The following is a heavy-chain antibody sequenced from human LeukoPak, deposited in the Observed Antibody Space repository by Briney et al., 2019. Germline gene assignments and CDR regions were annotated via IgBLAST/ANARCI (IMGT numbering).Heavy chain of an antibody. Sequence: PGGSLRLSCAASGFSVSSSYMSWVRQAPGKGLEWVSVIYGGGNTFYADSVEGRFTISRDSLKNTLFLQMKSLRVEDTAVYYCARAPTLADLDYWGQGTLVTVSS. V-gene: IGHV3-66*01. CDR3: ARAPTLADLDY. CDR1: GFSVSSSY. D-gene: IGHD6-19*01. J-gene: IGHJ4*02. CDR2: IYGGGNT.